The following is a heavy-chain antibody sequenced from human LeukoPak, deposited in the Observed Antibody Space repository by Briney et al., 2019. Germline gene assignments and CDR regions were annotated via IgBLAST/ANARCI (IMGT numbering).Heavy chain of an antibody. J-gene: IGHJ5*02. V-gene: IGHV3-21*04. CDR1: GFTFSSYS. CDR2: ISSSSYI. CDR3: ARRGIAVAGSSWFDP. D-gene: IGHD6-19*01. Sequence: PGGSLRLSCAASGFTFSSYSMNWVRQAPGKGLEWVSSISSSSYIYYADSVKGRFTISRDNAKNSLYLQMNSLRSDDTAVYYCARRGIAVAGSSWFDPWGQGTLVTVSS.